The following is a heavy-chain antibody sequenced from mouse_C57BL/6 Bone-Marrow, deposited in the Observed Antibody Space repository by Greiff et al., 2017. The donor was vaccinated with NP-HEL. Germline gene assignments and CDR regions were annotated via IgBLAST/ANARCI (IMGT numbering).Heavy chain of an antibody. D-gene: IGHD3-2*01. J-gene: IGHJ2*01. V-gene: IGHV1-69*01. CDR2: IDPSDSYT. CDR1: GYTFTSYW. Sequence: QVQLQQPGAELVMPGASVKLSCKASGYTFTSYWMHWVKQRPGQGLEWIGEIDPSDSYTNYNQKFKGKSTLTVDKSSSTAYMQLSSLTSEDSAVYYCARSTARAPDDWGKGTTLTVSS. CDR3: ARSTARAPDD.